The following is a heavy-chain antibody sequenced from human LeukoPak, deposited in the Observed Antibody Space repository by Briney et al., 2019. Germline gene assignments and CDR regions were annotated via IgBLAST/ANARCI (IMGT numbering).Heavy chain of an antibody. V-gene: IGHV1-3*01. J-gene: IGHJ4*02. CDR1: GYTFTSYA. CDR2: INAGNGNT. Sequence: ASVKVSCKASGYTFTSYAMHWVRQAPGQRLEWMGWINAGNGNTKYSQKFQGRVTITRDTSASTAYMELSSLRSEDTAVYYCARAGWWQLAYFDCWGQGTLVTVSS. CDR3: ARAGWWQLAYFDC. D-gene: IGHD2-15*01.